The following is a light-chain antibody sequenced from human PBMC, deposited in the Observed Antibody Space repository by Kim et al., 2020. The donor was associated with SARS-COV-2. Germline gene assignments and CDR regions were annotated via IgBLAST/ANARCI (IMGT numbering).Light chain of an antibody. CDR1: SSNVVDYDF. CDR2: DVT. V-gene: IGLV2-14*04. Sequence: SDTYSFSAASSNVVDYDFVSWYQQHPAKAPKRIIYDVTKRPPSGLSNRFSGSKSGNTASLTISGLQAEDEADYYCISYSSNSVYVFGTGTKVTVL. CDR3: ISYSSNSVYV. J-gene: IGLJ1*01.